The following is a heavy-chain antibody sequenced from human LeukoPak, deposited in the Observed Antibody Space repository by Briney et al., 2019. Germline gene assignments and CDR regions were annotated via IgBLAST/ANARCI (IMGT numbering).Heavy chain of an antibody. CDR1: GYTFTSYD. CDR3: ARGGFGAVAPGP. V-gene: IGHV1-8*01. J-gene: IGHJ5*02. D-gene: IGHD6-19*01. Sequence: SVKLSCKASGYTFTSYDIKWVRQATGQGLEWVGWMNPISGNTGYAQKFQGRVTITRNTSINTAYMELSSLRSEDTAVFYCARGGFGAVAPGPWGQGTLVSVSS. CDR2: MNPISGNT.